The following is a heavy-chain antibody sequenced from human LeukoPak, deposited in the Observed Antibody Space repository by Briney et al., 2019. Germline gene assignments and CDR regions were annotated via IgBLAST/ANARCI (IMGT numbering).Heavy chain of an antibody. Sequence: GGSLRLSCAASGFTFSSYGMNWVRQAPGKGLEWVSYISSSSSTIYYADSVKGRFTISRDNAKNSLYLQMNSLRAEDTAVYYCASDIVVVPAAPEWTFDIWGQGTMVTVSS. CDR2: ISSSSSTI. CDR1: GFTFSSYG. CDR3: ASDIVVVPAAPEWTFDI. D-gene: IGHD2-2*01. J-gene: IGHJ3*02. V-gene: IGHV3-48*01.